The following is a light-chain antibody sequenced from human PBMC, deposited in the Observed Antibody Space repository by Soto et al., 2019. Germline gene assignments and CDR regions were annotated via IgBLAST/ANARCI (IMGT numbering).Light chain of an antibody. Sequence: SYELTQPPSVSVALGQTARVTCGGNNIERKSVHWYQQMPGQAPVLVVSDYSNRPSGIPERFSGSKSGNTATLSIRRVEAGDEADYYCQVWDVSTFHPYLFGTGTKVTVL. CDR1: NIERKS. V-gene: IGLV3-21*02. CDR2: DYS. CDR3: QVWDVSTFHPYL. J-gene: IGLJ1*01.